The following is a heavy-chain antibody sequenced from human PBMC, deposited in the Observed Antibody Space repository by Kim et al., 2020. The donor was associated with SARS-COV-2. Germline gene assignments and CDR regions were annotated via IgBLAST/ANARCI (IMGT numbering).Heavy chain of an antibody. CDR1: GFTFSSYG. J-gene: IGHJ5*02. CDR3: AKDQGEYHRRGNWFDP. V-gene: IGHV3-30*18. Sequence: GGSLRLSCAASGFTFSSYGMHWVRQAPGKGLEWVAVISYDGSNKYYADSVKGRFTISRDNSKNTLYLQMNSLRAEDTAVYYCAKDQGEYHRRGNWFDPWGQGTLVTVSS. CDR2: ISYDGSNK. D-gene: IGHD3-16*01.